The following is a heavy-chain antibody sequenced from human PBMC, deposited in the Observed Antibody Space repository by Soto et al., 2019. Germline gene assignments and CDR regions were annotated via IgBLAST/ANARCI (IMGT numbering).Heavy chain of an antibody. V-gene: IGHV4-39*01. CDR3: AGRSSLASVQVYFGEISNYNWFDP. CDR1: NGSISSAIYY. Sequence: QLQLQESGPGLVKPSETLSLTCTVSNGSISSAIYYWGWIRQPPGKGLEWIGSIYHSGSTYYNPSPQCRVTISVDTSKNQFSRNLSSVTAADTAVYFCAGRSSLASVQVYFGEISNYNWFDPWGQGTLVTVSS. J-gene: IGHJ5*02. CDR2: IYHSGST. D-gene: IGHD3-10*01.